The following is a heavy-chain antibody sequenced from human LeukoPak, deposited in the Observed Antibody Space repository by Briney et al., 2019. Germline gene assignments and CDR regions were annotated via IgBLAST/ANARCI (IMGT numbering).Heavy chain of an antibody. J-gene: IGHJ2*01. V-gene: IGHV3-74*01. D-gene: IGHD5-24*01. CDR1: GFTFSTHW. CDR3: ARGGDGSNIYWYFDL. Sequence: AGGSLRLSCAASGFTFSTHWMHWARQAPGKGLEWVSRMNSDGSSSSYADSVKGRFTISRDNAKNTLYLQMNSLRAEDTAVYYCARGGDGSNIYWYFDLWGRGTLVTVSS. CDR2: MNSDGSSS.